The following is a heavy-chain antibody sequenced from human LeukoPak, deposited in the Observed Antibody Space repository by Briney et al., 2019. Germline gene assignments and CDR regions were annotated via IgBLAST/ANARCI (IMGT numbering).Heavy chain of an antibody. CDR1: GGSVNSGNYY. CDR2: IYTSGST. D-gene: IGHD3-16*01. CDR3: ARAEGYIKMGD. Sequence: SETLSLTCTVSGGSVNSGNYYWTWIRQPAGKGLEWIGRIYTSGSTNYNPSLKSRVIISTDKSRNQFSLKLSSVTAADTAVYYCARAEGYIKMGDWGQGTLVTVSS. J-gene: IGHJ4*02. V-gene: IGHV4-61*02.